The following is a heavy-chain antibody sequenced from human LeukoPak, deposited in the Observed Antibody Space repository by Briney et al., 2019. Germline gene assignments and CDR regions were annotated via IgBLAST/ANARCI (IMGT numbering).Heavy chain of an antibody. D-gene: IGHD4-11*01. CDR1: GFTFSSYG. CDR3: GTGSYSNDGY. J-gene: IGHJ4*02. CDR2: IRYDGSNK. Sequence: GGSLRLSCAASGFTFSSYGMHWVRQAPGKGLEWVAFIRYDGSNKYYADSVKGRFTISRDNSKNTLYLQMNSLRAEDTAVYYCGTGSYSNDGYWGQGTLVTVSS. V-gene: IGHV3-30*02.